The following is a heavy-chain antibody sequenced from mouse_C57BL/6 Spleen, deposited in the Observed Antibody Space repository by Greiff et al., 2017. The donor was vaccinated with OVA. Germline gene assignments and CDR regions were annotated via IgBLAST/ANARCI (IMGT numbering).Heavy chain of an antibody. CDR1: GYSFTSYY. CDR3: AGGKDDYDDGSWFAD. CDR2: IYPGSGNT. Sequence: QVQLQQSGPELVKPGASVKISCKASGYSFTSYYIHWVKQRPGQGLEWIGWIYPGSGNTKYNEKFKGKATLTADTSSSTAYMQLSSLTSEDSAVYYCAGGKDDYDDGSWFADWGQGTLVTVSA. V-gene: IGHV1-66*01. D-gene: IGHD2-4*01. J-gene: IGHJ3*01.